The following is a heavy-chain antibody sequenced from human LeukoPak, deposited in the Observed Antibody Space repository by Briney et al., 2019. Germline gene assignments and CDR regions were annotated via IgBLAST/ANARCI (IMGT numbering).Heavy chain of an antibody. CDR2: IGGSGDT. CDR3: AKRQSDSSDSKFFDY. J-gene: IGHJ4*02. D-gene: IGHD6-19*01. CDR1: GFTFNSYA. V-gene: IGHV3-23*01. Sequence: GGSLRLSCAASGFTFNSYAMSWVRQAPGKGLEWVSTIGGSGDTHYADSVKGRFTISRDNSKNTLFLQMNSLRGEDTAVFYCAKRQSDSSDSKFFDYWGQGTLVTVSS.